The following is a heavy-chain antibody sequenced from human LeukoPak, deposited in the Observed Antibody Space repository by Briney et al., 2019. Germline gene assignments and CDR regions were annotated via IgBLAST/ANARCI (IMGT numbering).Heavy chain of an antibody. CDR2: ISPHSGFT. D-gene: IGHD7-27*01. Sequence: ASVKVSCTASGYTLIGHYIHWVRQGPGQGLEWMGWISPHSGFTMYPQRFQGRVSMTTDTSISTAFLEVRRLRSDDTAAYYCARQTGDDALDIWGQGTMITVYS. V-gene: IGHV1-2*02. CDR3: ARQTGDDALDI. J-gene: IGHJ3*02. CDR1: GYTLIGHY.